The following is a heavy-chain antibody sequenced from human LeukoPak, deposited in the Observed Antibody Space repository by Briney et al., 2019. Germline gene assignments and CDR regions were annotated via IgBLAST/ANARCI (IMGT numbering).Heavy chain of an antibody. CDR1: GGSFSGYY. V-gene: IGHV4-34*01. CDR2: INHSGST. Sequence: SETLSLTCAVYGGSFSGYYWSWIRQPPGEGLEWIGEINHSGSTNYNPSLKSRLTISVDTSKNQFSLKLSSVTAADTAVYYCARGGGSYRNYWGQGTLVTVSS. CDR3: ARGGGSYRNY. J-gene: IGHJ4*02. D-gene: IGHD1-26*01.